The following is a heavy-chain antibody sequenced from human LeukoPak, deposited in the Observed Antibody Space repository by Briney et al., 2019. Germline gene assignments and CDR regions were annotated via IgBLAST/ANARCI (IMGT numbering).Heavy chain of an antibody. CDR1: GDSISRYY. Sequence: SETLSLTCTVSGDSISRYYWIWIRQPPGKGLEWIGYIYYSGSTNYNPSLKSRVTISVDTSKNQFSLKLSSVTAADTAVYYCAREAAGIEAFDIWGQGTMVTVSS. D-gene: IGHD1-26*01. CDR3: AREAAGIEAFDI. J-gene: IGHJ3*02. V-gene: IGHV4-59*01. CDR2: IYYSGST.